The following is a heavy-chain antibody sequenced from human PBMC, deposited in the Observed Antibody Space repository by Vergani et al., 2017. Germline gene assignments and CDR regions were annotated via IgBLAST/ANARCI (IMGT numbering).Heavy chain of an antibody. CDR2: ISGSGGST. CDR1: GFTFSSHA. CDR3: AKEFTGRFDP. J-gene: IGHJ5*02. Sequence: EVQLLQSEGAVVQPGGSLRLSCVASGFTFSSHAMSWVRQGHGQGLEWVSAISGSGGSTYYADSVKGRFTISRDNSKNTLYLQMNSLRAEDTAVYYCAKEFTGRFDPWGQGTLVTVSS. V-gene: IGHV3-23*01. D-gene: IGHD7-27*01.